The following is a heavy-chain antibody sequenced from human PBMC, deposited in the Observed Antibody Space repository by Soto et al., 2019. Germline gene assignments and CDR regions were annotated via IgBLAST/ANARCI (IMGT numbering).Heavy chain of an antibody. CDR1: GDSVSSNSAA. V-gene: IGHV6-1*01. CDR2: TYYRSKWYS. J-gene: IGHJ6*02. D-gene: IGHD6-13*01. Sequence: SQTLSLTCVGSGDSVSSNSAAWNWIRQSPSRGLEWLGRTYYRSKWYSDYAVSVKSRITINPDTSKNQFSLQLNSVTPEGTAVYYCARVVPTGASGMDVWGQGTTVTVSS. CDR3: ARVVPTGASGMDV.